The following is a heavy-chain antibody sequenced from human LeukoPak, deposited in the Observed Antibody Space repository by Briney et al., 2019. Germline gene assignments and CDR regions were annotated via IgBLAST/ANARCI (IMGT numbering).Heavy chain of an antibody. Sequence: SETLSLTCTVSGGSISSYYWSWIRQPPGKGLEWIGYIYYSGSTNYNPSLKSRVTISVDTSKNQFSLKLSSVTAADTAVYYCARVRGEDYDFWSGYFDYWGQGTLVTVSS. CDR2: IYYSGST. D-gene: IGHD3-3*01. CDR3: ARVRGEDYDFWSGYFDY. J-gene: IGHJ4*02. V-gene: IGHV4-59*01. CDR1: GGSISSYY.